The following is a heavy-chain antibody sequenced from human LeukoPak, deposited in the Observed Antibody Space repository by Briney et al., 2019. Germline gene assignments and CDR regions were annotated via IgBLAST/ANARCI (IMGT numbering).Heavy chain of an antibody. D-gene: IGHD6-19*01. Sequence: SETLSLTCTVSGGSISSGGYYWSWIRQPPGKGLEWIGYIYHSGSTYYNPPLKSRVTISVDRSKNQFSLKLSSVTAADTAVYYCARAEQAVRAFDIWGQGTVVTVSS. CDR1: GGSISSGGYY. CDR3: ARAEQAVRAFDI. V-gene: IGHV4-30-2*01. CDR2: IYHSGST. J-gene: IGHJ3*02.